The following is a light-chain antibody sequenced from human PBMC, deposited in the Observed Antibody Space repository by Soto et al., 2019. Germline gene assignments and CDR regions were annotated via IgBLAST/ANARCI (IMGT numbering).Light chain of an antibody. Sequence: QSVLTQPASVSGSPGESITISCTGTSSDVGGYNSVSWYQHHPGKAPKLIPYDVGDRPSGVSYRFSGSKSGNTASLTISRLQAADEADYFCSLFTSSMTNVFGSGTKVTVL. V-gene: IGLV2-14*03. CDR3: SLFTSSMTNV. CDR1: SSDVGGYNS. CDR2: DVG. J-gene: IGLJ1*01.